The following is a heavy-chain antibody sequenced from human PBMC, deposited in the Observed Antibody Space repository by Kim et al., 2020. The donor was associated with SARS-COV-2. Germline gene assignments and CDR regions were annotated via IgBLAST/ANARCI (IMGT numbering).Heavy chain of an antibody. D-gene: IGHD1-1*01. V-gene: IGHV1-18*01. J-gene: IGHJ6*02. CDR1: GYTFTSYG. CDR2: ISAYNGNT. Sequence: ASVKVSCKASGYTFTSYGISWVRQAPGQGLEWMGWISAYNGNTNYAQKLQGRVTMTTDTSTSTAYMELRSLRSDDTAVYYCARDSYNWNDVYYYYGMDVWGQGTTVTVSS. CDR3: ARDSYNWNDVYYYYGMDV.